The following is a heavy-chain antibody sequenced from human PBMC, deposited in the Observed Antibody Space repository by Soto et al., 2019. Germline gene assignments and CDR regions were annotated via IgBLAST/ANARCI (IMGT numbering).Heavy chain of an antibody. Sequence: QVQLQESGPGLVKPSQTLSLTCTVSGGSINSGGYYWSWIRQHPGKGLEWIGYIYYSGSTYYNPSLKSRVTISVDTSKNQFSLKLSSMTAADTAVYYCARGSYYDSSGYYGPWGQGTMVTVSS. V-gene: IGHV4-31*03. CDR2: IYYSGST. J-gene: IGHJ5*02. D-gene: IGHD3-22*01. CDR1: GGSINSGGYY. CDR3: ARGSYYDSSGYYGP.